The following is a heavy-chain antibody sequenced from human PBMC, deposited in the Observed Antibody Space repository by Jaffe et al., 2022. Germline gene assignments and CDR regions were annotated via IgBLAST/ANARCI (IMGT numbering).Heavy chain of an antibody. J-gene: IGHJ4*02. CDR2: IYYSGST. CDR1: GGSISSYY. Sequence: QVQLQESGPGLVKPSETLSLTCTVSGGSISSYYWSWIRQPPGKGLEWIGYIYYSGSTNYNPSLKSRVTISVDTSKNQFSLKLSSVTAADTAVYYCARETVTTRVVRYFDYWGQGTLVTVSS. CDR3: ARETVTTRVVRYFDY. V-gene: IGHV4-59*01. D-gene: IGHD4-17*01.